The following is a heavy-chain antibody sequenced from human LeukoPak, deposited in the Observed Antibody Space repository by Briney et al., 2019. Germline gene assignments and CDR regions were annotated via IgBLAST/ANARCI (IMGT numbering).Heavy chain of an antibody. CDR2: ISGSGSHI. CDR3: ARGIVVGATAGEGFDI. J-gene: IGHJ3*02. Sequence: GGSLRLSCAASGFTFSTYSMNWVRQAPGKGLEWVSSISGSGSHIYYADSVKGRFTISRGNAKNSLYLQMNSLRAEDTAVYYCARGIVVGATAGEGFDIWGQGTMVTVSS. D-gene: IGHD1-26*01. CDR1: GFTFSTYS. V-gene: IGHV3-21*01.